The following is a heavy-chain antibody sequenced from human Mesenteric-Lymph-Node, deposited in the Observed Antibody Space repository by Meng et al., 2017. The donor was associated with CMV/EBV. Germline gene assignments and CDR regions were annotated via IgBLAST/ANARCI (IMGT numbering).Heavy chain of an antibody. CDR2: MNPNSGNT. CDR1: AYTFYSFD. Sequence: ASVKVSCKASAYTFYSFDINWVRQVTGQGLGWMGRMNPNSGNTGSAQKFQGRVTLTRNTSISTAYMELSSLRSEDTAVYYCATDPLGYCSSTSCQSNGMDVWGQGTTVTVSS. CDR3: ATDPLGYCSSTSCQSNGMDV. V-gene: IGHV1-8*03. D-gene: IGHD2-2*01. J-gene: IGHJ6*02.